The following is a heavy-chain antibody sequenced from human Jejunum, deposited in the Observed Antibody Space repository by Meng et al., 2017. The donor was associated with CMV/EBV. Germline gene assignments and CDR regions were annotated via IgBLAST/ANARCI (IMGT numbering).Heavy chain of an antibody. CDR3: SRVHPYYFGMDV. J-gene: IGHJ6*02. CDR1: VFTFSSYD. Sequence: APSVFTFSSYDMHWVRQATGKGLEWVSTIGVAGDTYYVGSVKGRFTISRETAKNSLYLQMNSLRAGDTAVYYCSRVHPYYFGMDVWGQGTTVTVSS. CDR2: IGVAGDT. V-gene: IGHV3-13*01.